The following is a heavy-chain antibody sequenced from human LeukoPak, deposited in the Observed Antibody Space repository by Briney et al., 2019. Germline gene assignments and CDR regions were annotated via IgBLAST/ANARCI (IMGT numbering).Heavy chain of an antibody. V-gene: IGHV4-39*07. D-gene: IGHD3-22*01. CDR1: GGSISSSSYY. CDR3: ARVPGDSSGYWFFYYYYHMDV. J-gene: IGHJ6*03. Sequence: SETLSLTCTVSGGSISSSSYYWGWIRQPPGKGLEWIGSIYYSGSTYYNPSLKSRVTISVDTSKNQFSLKLSSVTAADTAVYYCARVPGDSSGYWFFYYYYHMDVWGKGTTVTVSS. CDR2: IYYSGST.